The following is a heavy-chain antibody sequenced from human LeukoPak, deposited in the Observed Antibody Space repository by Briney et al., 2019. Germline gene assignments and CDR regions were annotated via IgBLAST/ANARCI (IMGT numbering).Heavy chain of an antibody. CDR2: IWYDGSNK. Sequence: GRSLRLSCAASGFTFSSCGMHWVRQAPGKGLEWVAVIWYDGSNKYYADSVKGRFTISRDNSKNTLYLQMNSLRAEDTAVYYCARDRQWLVYGMDVWGQGTTVTVSS. CDR1: GFTFSSCG. J-gene: IGHJ6*02. V-gene: IGHV3-33*01. CDR3: ARDRQWLVYGMDV. D-gene: IGHD6-19*01.